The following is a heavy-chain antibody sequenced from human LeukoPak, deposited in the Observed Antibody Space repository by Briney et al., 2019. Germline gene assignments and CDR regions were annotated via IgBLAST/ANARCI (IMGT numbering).Heavy chain of an antibody. D-gene: IGHD3-10*01. CDR1: GDSVSSNSAA. V-gene: IGHV6-1*01. Sequence: SQTLSLTCAISGDSVSSNSAAWIWIRQSPSRGLEWLGRTYYRSKWYTAYAVSVKSRITITPDTSKNQFSLQLSSVNPEDTAVYSCATRGSGSNYWGQETLVTVSS. CDR3: ATRGSGSNY. J-gene: IGHJ4*02. CDR2: TYYRSKWYT.